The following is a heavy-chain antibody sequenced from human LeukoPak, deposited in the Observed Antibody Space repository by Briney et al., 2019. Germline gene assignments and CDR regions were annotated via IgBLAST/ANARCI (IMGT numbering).Heavy chain of an antibody. Sequence: VAVIWYDGSNKYYADSVKGRFTISRDNSKNTLYLQMNSLRAEDTAVYYCARDTDGLDAFDIWGQGTMVTVSS. CDR3: ARDTDGLDAFDI. D-gene: IGHD2-8*02. J-gene: IGHJ3*02. V-gene: IGHV3-33*01. CDR2: IWYDGSNK.